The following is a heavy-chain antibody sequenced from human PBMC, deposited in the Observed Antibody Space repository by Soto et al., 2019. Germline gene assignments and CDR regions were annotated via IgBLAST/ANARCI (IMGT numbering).Heavy chain of an antibody. CDR1: GFTFRSYG. CDR3: AKDLGPGPRPPDACDI. Sequence: QVHLAESGGGVVQPGRSLRLSCVASGFTFRSYGMHWVRQTPGKGLEWVATISHDGSKEYYADSVKGRFTVSRDSSRETTFLEMNSVRTDDTAVYYCAKDLGPGPRPPDACDIWGQGTVVTVVS. J-gene: IGHJ3*02. D-gene: IGHD7-27*01. V-gene: IGHV3-30*18. CDR2: ISHDGSKE.